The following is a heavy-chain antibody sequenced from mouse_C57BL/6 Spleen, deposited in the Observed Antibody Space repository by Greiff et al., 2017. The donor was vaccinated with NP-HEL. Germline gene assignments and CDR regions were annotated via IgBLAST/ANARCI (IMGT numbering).Heavy chain of an antibody. V-gene: IGHV1-15*01. Sequence: QVQLQQSGAELVRPGASVTLSCKASGYTFTDYEMHWVKQTPVHGLEWIGAIDPETGGTAYNQKFKGKAILTADKSSSTAYMELRSLTSEDSAVYYCTRRYYGSSYWYFDVWGPGTTVTVSS. CDR1: GYTFTDYE. J-gene: IGHJ1*01. CDR2: IDPETGGT. D-gene: IGHD1-1*01. CDR3: TRRYYGSSYWYFDV.